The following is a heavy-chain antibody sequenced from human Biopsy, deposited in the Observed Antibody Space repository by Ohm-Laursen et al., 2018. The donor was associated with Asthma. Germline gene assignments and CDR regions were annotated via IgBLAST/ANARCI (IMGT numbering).Heavy chain of an antibody. CDR1: GFAVSRDH. D-gene: IGHD6-19*01. CDR3: ARGDSSGWSHYYFDY. V-gene: IGHV3-53*01. J-gene: IGHJ4*02. CDR2: IHSGGTS. Sequence: SLRLSCAASGFAVSRDHMFWVRQAPGKGLEWVSVIHSGGTSHTADSVRGRFTISRDFSKNTLHLQMHSLRVEDTAVYYCARGDSSGWSHYYFDYWGQGTLVTVSS.